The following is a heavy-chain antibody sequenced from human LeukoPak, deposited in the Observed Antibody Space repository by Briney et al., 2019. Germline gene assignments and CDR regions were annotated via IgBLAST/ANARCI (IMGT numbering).Heavy chain of an antibody. J-gene: IGHJ3*02. D-gene: IGHD1-7*01. Sequence: GSLRLSCAASGFTFSSYSMNWVRQAPGKGLEWVSSITSSSTYMYYAYSMKGRFTISRDNAKNSLYLQMNSLRDEDTAVYYCASGRNMGITGTTGAFDIWGQGTMVTVSS. CDR1: GFTFSSYS. CDR3: ASGRNMGITGTTGAFDI. CDR2: ITSSSTYM. V-gene: IGHV3-21*06.